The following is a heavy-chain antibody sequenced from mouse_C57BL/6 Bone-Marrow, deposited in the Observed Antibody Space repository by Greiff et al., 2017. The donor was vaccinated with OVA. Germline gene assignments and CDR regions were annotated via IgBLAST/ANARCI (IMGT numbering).Heavy chain of an antibody. CDR2: INPNNGGT. J-gene: IGHJ2*01. CDR3: ASYPFDY. CDR1: GYTFTDYY. Sequence: EVKLQQSGPELVKPGASVKISCKASGYTFTDYYLNWVKQSHGKSLEWIGEINPNNGGTSYNQKFKGKATLTVDKSSSTAYMELRSLTSEDSAVYYCASYPFDYWGQGTTLTVSA. V-gene: IGHV1-26*01.